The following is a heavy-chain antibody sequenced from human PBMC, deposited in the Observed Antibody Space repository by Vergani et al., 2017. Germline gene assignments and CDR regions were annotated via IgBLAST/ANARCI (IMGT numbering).Heavy chain of an antibody. D-gene: IGHD6-19*01. V-gene: IGHV4-39*01. CDR3: ARHSTVEWLVKLGWIDP. J-gene: IGHJ5*02. Sequence: QLQLQELGPGLVKPSATLSLTCSVSGASIRSSNYYWGWIRQPPGKGLEWIASIYYSGSTYYNPSLKIRVTISVDTSKNQFSLKLSSVTAADTAVYFCARHSTVEWLVKLGWIDPWGQGILVTVSS. CDR1: GASIRSSNYY. CDR2: IYYSGST.